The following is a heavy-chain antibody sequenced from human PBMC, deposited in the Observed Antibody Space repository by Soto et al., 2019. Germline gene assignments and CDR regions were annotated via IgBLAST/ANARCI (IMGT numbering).Heavy chain of an antibody. V-gene: IGHV4-39*01. CDR3: ARTWFGELLQDY. D-gene: IGHD3-10*01. CDR2: ISYSGTT. Sequence: SETLSLTCTVSGCSISSSNYYWGWIRQPPGKGLEWIGTISYSGTTSYNPSLKRRVTISVDTSKNQFSLRLSSVTAADTAVYYCARTWFGELLQDYWGQGTQVTVS. CDR1: GCSISSSNYY. J-gene: IGHJ4*02.